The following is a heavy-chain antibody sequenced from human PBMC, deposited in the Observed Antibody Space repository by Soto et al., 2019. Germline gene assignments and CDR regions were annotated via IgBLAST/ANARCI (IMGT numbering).Heavy chain of an antibody. V-gene: IGHV3-21*01. Sequence: GGSLRLSCAASGFTFSSYSMNWVRQAPGKGLEWVSSISSSSSYIYYADSVKGRFTISRDNAKNSLYLQMNSLRAEDTAVYYCARGLDYYGSGSPYYYYYYMDVWGKGTTVTVSS. CDR2: ISSSSSYI. D-gene: IGHD3-10*01. J-gene: IGHJ6*03. CDR1: GFTFSSYS. CDR3: ARGLDYYGSGSPYYYYYYMDV.